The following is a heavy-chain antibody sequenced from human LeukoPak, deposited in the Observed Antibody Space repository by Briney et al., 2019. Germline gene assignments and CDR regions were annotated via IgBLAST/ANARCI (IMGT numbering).Heavy chain of an antibody. CDR3: ARESGYTYGA. CDR1: GFRFSGYW. D-gene: IGHD6-13*01. V-gene: IGHV3-74*01. Sequence: GGSLRLSCAASGFRFSGYWMHWVRQAPGKGLVWVSLINTDGGRIAYADSVKGRFTISRDNAKNTLYLQMNSLRAEDTAVYYCARESGYTYGAWGQGTLVTVSS. CDR2: INTDGGRI. J-gene: IGHJ4*02.